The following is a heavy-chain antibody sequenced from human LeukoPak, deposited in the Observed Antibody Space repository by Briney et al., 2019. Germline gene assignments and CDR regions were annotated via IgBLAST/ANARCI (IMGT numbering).Heavy chain of an antibody. Sequence: PGGSLRLSCAASGFTFSSYSMNWVRQAPGKGLEWVSYISSSSSTIYYADSVKGRFTISRDNAKNSLYLQMNSLRAEDTAVYYCAREKLGEEPKTYNWNSRVAFDIWGQGTMVTVSS. D-gene: IGHD1-7*01. J-gene: IGHJ3*02. V-gene: IGHV3-48*01. CDR1: GFTFSSYS. CDR2: ISSSSSTI. CDR3: AREKLGEEPKTYNWNSRVAFDI.